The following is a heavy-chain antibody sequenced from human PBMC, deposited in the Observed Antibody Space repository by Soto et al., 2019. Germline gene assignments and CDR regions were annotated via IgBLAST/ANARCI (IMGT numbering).Heavy chain of an antibody. J-gene: IGHJ4*02. CDR3: ERSIAVAGIDY. CDR1: GFSFSTYA. D-gene: IGHD6-19*01. CDR2: ISNDGSKR. V-gene: IGHV3-30-3*01. Sequence: HPGGSLRLSCATSGFSFSTYAIHWVRQAPGKGLDWVAVISNDGSKRYYAQSVKGRFTISRDNSNNTVDLQMNSLRAEDTALYYCERSIAVAGIDYWGPGTLVTVSS.